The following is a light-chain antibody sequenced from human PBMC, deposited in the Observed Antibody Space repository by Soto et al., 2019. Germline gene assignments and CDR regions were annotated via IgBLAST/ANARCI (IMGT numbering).Light chain of an antibody. CDR1: QSISSW. CDR2: KAS. J-gene: IGKJ2*01. Sequence: DILMTQSPSTLSASVGDRVTITCRASQSISSWLAWYQQKPGKAPKLLIYKASSLESGAPSRFSGSGSGTEFTLTISSLQPDDFATYYCQQYNTYKYTFGQGTKLEIK. V-gene: IGKV1-5*03. CDR3: QQYNTYKYT.